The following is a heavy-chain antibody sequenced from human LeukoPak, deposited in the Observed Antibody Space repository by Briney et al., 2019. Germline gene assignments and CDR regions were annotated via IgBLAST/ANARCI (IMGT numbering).Heavy chain of an antibody. J-gene: IGHJ6*02. CDR3: ARDYRAAAGRYYYYYGMDV. CDR2: IYSGGST. V-gene: IGHV3-53*01. Sequence: PGGSLRLSCAASGFTVSSNYMSWVRQAPGKGLEWVSVIYSGGSTYYADSVKGRFTISSDNSKNTLYLQMNSLRAEDTAVYYCARDYRAAAGRYYYYYGMDVWGQGTTVTVSS. CDR1: GFTVSSNY. D-gene: IGHD6-13*01.